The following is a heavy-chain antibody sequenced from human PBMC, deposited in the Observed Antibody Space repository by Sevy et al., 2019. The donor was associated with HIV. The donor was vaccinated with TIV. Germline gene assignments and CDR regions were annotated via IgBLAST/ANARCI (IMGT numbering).Heavy chain of an antibody. J-gene: IGHJ6*02. CDR2: IYIRGTT. Sequence: SETLSLTCNVSGGSIRSGRYYWSWIRQPAGKGLEWIGRIYIRGTTNYNPSLKSRITMSVDTSKNQFSLKLRSVTATDTAVYYCARELSDYGMDVWGQGTTVTVSS. CDR3: ARELSDYGMDV. CDR1: GGSIRSGRYY. V-gene: IGHV4-61*02.